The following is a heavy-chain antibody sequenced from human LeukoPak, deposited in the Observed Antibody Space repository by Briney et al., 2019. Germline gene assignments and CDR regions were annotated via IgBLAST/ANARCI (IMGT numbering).Heavy chain of an antibody. J-gene: IGHJ4*02. V-gene: IGHV1-18*01. CDR2: ISAYNGNT. Sequence: ASVKVSCKASGYTFTSYGISWVRQAPGQGLEWMGWISAYNGNTNYAQKLQGRVTMTTDTSTSTAYMELRSLRSDDTAVYYCARDALPFWSDVDYFDYWGQGTLVTVSS. D-gene: IGHD3-3*01. CDR3: ARDALPFWSDVDYFDY. CDR1: GYTFTSYG.